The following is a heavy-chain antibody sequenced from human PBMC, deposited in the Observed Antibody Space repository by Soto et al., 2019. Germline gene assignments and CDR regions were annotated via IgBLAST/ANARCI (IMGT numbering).Heavy chain of an antibody. Sequence: QVQLVQSGAEVKKPGSSVKLSCKASGGPFSSYHISWVRQAPGQGLEWVGRIIPILGRANNAQHFQGRVTIPADTSTNTAYMELSSLTSEDTAVYYCAKVGGTTSPSWFDPWGHGTLVTVSS. CDR2: IIPILGRA. J-gene: IGHJ5*02. V-gene: IGHV1-69*08. D-gene: IGHD2-2*01. CDR1: GGPFSSYH. CDR3: AKVGGTTSPSWFDP.